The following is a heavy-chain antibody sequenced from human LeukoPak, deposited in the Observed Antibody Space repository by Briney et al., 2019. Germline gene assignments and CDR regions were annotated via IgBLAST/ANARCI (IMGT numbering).Heavy chain of an antibody. J-gene: IGHJ4*02. V-gene: IGHV1-8*01. Sequence: GSVKVSCKASGYTLTSYDINWVRHATGQGLEWMGWMSPNSGDTGYAQKFQGRVTMTRDTSISTAFMELTSLRSEDTAVYYCARGPPNWGFDFWGQGALVTVSS. D-gene: IGHD7-27*01. CDR1: GYTLTSYD. CDR3: ARGPPNWGFDF. CDR2: MSPNSGDT.